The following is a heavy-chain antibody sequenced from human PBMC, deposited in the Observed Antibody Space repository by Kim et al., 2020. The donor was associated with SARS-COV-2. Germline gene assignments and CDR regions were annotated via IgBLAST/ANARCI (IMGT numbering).Heavy chain of an antibody. CDR3: VREFGRPPTGHSMD. V-gene: IGHV3-9*01. J-gene: IGHJ6*03. D-gene: IGHD3-16*01. Sequence: GGALRLSCAASGFNFDGHAMHWVRQAPGKGLEWVAGISWDTIRKVYADSVKGRFIISRDNARKSLYMEMSSLRGEDTALYYCVREFGRPPTGHSMD. CDR2: ISWDTIRK. CDR1: GFNFDGHA.